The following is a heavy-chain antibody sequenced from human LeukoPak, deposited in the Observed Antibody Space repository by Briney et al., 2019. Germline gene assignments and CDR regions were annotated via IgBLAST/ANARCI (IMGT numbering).Heavy chain of an antibody. D-gene: IGHD3-22*01. J-gene: IGHJ3*02. CDR2: IIPIFGTA. Sequence: ASVKVSCKASGGTFSSYAISWVRQAPGQGLEWMGGIIPIFGTANYAQKFQGRVTITADESTSTAYMELSRLRSEDTAVYYCATEGVTMIVVPADDAFDIWGQGTMVTVSS. V-gene: IGHV1-69*01. CDR1: GGTFSSYA. CDR3: ATEGVTMIVVPADDAFDI.